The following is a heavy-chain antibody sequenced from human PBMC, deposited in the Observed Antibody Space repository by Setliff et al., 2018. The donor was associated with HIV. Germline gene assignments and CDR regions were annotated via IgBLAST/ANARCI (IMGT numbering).Heavy chain of an antibody. D-gene: IGHD4-4*01. Sequence: PSETLSLTCTLSGGFISNNNVYWGWIRQSPGKGLEWIASVDYSGTSPSNPSLKSRVTISKDRSKKWFSLRMTSVTAADTAVYFCGRFSYSISKGWGASIGIDITYFYAYYVDVWGKGTTVTVSS. CDR1: GGFISNNNVY. CDR2: VDYSGTS. J-gene: IGHJ6*03. V-gene: IGHV4-39*01. CDR3: GRFSYSISKGWGASIGIDITYFYAYYVDV.